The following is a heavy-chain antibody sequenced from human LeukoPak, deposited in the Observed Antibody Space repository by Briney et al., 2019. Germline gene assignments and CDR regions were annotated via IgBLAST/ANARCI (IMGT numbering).Heavy chain of an antibody. CDR3: ARAPIVVVVDHYYHGMDV. CDR2: ISAYNGNT. J-gene: IGHJ6*02. Sequence: ASVKVSCKASGYTFTSYGISWVRQAPGQGLEWMGWISAYNGNTNYAQKLQGRVTMTTDTSTSTAYMELRSLRSDDTAVYYCARAPIVVVVDHYYHGMDVWGQGTTVTVSS. D-gene: IGHD2-15*01. V-gene: IGHV1-18*01. CDR1: GYTFTSYG.